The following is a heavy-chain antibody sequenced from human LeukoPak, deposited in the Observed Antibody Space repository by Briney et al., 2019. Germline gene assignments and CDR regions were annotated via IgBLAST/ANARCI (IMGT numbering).Heavy chain of an antibody. CDR1: GDSINNNNYY. V-gene: IGHV4-61*02. CDR2: IHTSGST. D-gene: IGHD3-10*01. CDR3: ARDVGSSDAFDI. J-gene: IGHJ3*02. Sequence: SETLSLTCAVSGDSINNNNYYWTWIRQPAGKGLEWIGRIHTSGSTNYNPSLKSRVTISTDTSKNQFSLKLSSVTAADTAVYYCARDVGSSDAFDIWGQGTMVIVSS.